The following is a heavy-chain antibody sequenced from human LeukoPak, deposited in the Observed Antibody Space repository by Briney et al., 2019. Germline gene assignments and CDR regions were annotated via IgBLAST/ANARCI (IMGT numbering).Heavy chain of an antibody. CDR2: INPNSGGT. CDR3: ARLPTSGGNSVVSIDY. CDR1: GYTFTGYY. Sequence: ASVKVSCKASGYTFTGYYMHWVRQAPGQGLEWMGWINPNSGGTNYAQKFQGRVTMTRDTSISTAYMELSRLRSDDTAVYYCARLPTSGGNSVVSIDYWGQGTLVTVSS. J-gene: IGHJ4*02. D-gene: IGHD4-23*01. V-gene: IGHV1-2*02.